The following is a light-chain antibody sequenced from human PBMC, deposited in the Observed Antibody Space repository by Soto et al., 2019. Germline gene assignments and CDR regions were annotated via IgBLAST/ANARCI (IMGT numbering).Light chain of an antibody. CDR1: QSISNNY. CDR2: DAS. Sequence: EIVLTRSPGTLSLSPGERATLSCRASQSISNNYLAWYQQKPGQAPRLLIYDASSRATGIPDRFSGSGSGTAFSLTISRLEPEDFAMYYCQHYGSSPLTFGGGNKVEIK. V-gene: IGKV3-20*01. J-gene: IGKJ4*01. CDR3: QHYGSSPLT.